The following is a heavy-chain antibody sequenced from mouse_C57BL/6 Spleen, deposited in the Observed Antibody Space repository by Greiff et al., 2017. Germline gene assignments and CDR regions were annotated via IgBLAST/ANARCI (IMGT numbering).Heavy chain of an antibody. CDR1: GFSLPSYG. CDR2: IWSDGST. D-gene: IGHD1-1*01. J-gene: IGHJ4*01. Sequence: VKLVESGPGLVAPSQSLSITCTVSGFSLPSYGVHWVRQPPGKGLEWLVVIWSDGSTTYNSALKSRLSISKDNSKSQVFLKMNSLQTDDTAMYYCARHYYGSSYAMDYWGQGTSVTVSS. V-gene: IGHV2-6-1*01. CDR3: ARHYYGSSYAMDY.